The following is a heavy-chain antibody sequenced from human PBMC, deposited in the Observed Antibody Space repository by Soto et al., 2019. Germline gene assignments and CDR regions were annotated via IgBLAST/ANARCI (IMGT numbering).Heavy chain of an antibody. CDR3: AKEADFWSGYYIKGPVRHFDY. D-gene: IGHD3-3*01. CDR1: GFTFSSYA. Sequence: EVQLLESGGGLVQPGGSLRLSCAASGFTFSSYAMSWVRQAPGKGLEWVSAISGSGGSTYYADSVKGRFTISRDNSKNTPYLQMNSLRAEDTAVYYCAKEADFWSGYYIKGPVRHFDYWGQGTLVTVSS. CDR2: ISGSGGST. V-gene: IGHV3-23*01. J-gene: IGHJ4*02.